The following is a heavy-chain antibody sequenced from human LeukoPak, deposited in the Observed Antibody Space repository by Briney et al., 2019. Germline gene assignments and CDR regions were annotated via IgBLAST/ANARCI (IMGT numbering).Heavy chain of an antibody. CDR2: ISYSGYT. D-gene: IGHD4-17*01. V-gene: IGHV4-31*03. Sequence: SQTLSLTCTVSGGSISSGGYYWSWIRQHPGKGLEWIGYISYSGYTYYNLSLKSRVTISLDTSKNQFSLKLSSVTAADTAVYYCARDGEDFGDYYFDYWGQGTLVTVSS. CDR3: ARDGEDFGDYYFDY. CDR1: GGSISSGGYY. J-gene: IGHJ4*02.